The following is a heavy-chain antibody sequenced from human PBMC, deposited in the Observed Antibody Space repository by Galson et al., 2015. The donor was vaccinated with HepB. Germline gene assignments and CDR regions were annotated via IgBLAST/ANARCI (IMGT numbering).Heavy chain of an antibody. CDR2: INPSGGST. V-gene: IGHV1-46*01. J-gene: IGHJ5*02. CDR1: GYTFTSYY. D-gene: IGHD2-15*01. CDR3: ARSGMVVAARSGGFDP. Sequence: VSCKASGYTFTSYYMHWVRQAPGQGLEWMGIINPSGGSTSYAQKFQGRVTMTRDTSTSTVYMELSSLRSEDTAVYYCARSGMVVAARSGGFDPWGQGTLVTVSS.